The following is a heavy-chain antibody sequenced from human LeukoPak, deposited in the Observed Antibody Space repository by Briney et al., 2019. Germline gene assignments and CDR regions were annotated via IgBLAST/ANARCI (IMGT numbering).Heavy chain of an antibody. Sequence: GGSLRLSCAASGFTFSSYGKHWVRQAPGKGLEWVAFIRYDGSNKYYADSVKGRFTISRDNSKNTLYLQMNSLRAEDTAVYYCAMAPYYYYGMDVWGQGTTVTVSS. CDR1: GFTFSSYG. CDR2: IRYDGSNK. CDR3: AMAPYYYYGMDV. D-gene: IGHD3-10*01. V-gene: IGHV3-30*02. J-gene: IGHJ6*02.